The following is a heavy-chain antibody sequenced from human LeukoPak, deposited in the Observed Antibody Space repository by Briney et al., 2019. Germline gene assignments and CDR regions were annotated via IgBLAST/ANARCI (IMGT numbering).Heavy chain of an antibody. CDR1: GFTFSSYA. CDR2: INGSGGST. Sequence: PGGSLRLSCAASGFTFSSYAMSWVRQAPGKGLEWVSAINGSGGSTYYADSVKGRFTISRDNSKNTLYLQMNSLRAEDTAVYYCAKLRGGKGPPNTKDYFDYWGQGTLVTVSS. J-gene: IGHJ4*02. D-gene: IGHD4-23*01. CDR3: AKLRGGKGPPNTKDYFDY. V-gene: IGHV3-23*01.